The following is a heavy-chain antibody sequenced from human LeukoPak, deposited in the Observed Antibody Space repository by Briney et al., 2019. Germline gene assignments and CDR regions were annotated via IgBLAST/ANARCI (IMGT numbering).Heavy chain of an antibody. V-gene: IGHV3-73*01. CDR1: GFTFSGSA. CDR3: TAEGGIAALNDYYYYYYMDV. CDR2: IRSKANSYAT. J-gene: IGHJ6*03. D-gene: IGHD6-6*01. Sequence: GGSLRLSCAASGFTFSGSAMHWVRQASGKGLEWVGRIRSKANSYATAYAASVKGRFTISRDDSKNTAYLQMNSLKTEDTAVYYCTAEGGIAALNDYYYYYYMDVWGKGTTVTVSS.